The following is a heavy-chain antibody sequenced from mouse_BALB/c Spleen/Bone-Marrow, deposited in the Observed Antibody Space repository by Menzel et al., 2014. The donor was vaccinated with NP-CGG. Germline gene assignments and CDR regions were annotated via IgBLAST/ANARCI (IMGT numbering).Heavy chain of an antibody. CDR1: GFSLXNYC. CDR3: ARDGATATLAY. V-gene: IGHV2-9*02. J-gene: IGHJ3*01. D-gene: IGHD1-2*01. Sequence: VKLVESGPGLVAPSQSLSITCTVSGFSLXNYCVHWVRQPPGKGLEWLGAIWAGGSTNYKSALMSRLSISKDNSKSQVFLKMNSLQTDDTAMYYCARDGATATLAYWGQGTLVTVSA. CDR2: IWAGGST.